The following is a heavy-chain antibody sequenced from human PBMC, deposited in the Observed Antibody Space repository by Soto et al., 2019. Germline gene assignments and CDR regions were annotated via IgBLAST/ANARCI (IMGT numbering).Heavy chain of an antibody. CDR3: ARQAYHYDTYSFGY. V-gene: IGHV5-51*01. CDR1: GYTFTSYW. J-gene: IGHJ4*02. Sequence: RGESLKISCKASGYTFTSYWIGWVRQMPGKGLEWMGIIYPSNSETRFSPSFQGQVTLSADKSIFTAYLQWSSLKASDTAIYYCARQAYHYDTYSFGYWGQGTLVPVSS. D-gene: IGHD3-22*01. CDR2: IYPSNSET.